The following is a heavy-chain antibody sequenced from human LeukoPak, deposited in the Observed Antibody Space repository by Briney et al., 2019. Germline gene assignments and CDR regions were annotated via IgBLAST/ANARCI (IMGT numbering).Heavy chain of an antibody. V-gene: IGHV1-46*01. Sequence: ASVKVSCKASGYTFTSYYMHWVRQAPGQGLEWMGIINPSGGSTSYAQKFQGRVTMTRDMSTSTVYMELGSLRSDDTAVYYCARFQAVTGWFDPWGQGTLVTVSS. J-gene: IGHJ5*02. CDR1: GYTFTSYY. CDR2: INPSGGST. CDR3: ARFQAVTGWFDP. D-gene: IGHD4-11*01.